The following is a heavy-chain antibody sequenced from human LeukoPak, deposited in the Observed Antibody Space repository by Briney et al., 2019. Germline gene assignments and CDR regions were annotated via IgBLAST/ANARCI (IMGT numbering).Heavy chain of an antibody. J-gene: IGHJ4*02. CDR2: IKTKIDGGTT. CDR1: GFIFSSAW. Sequence: GGSLRLSCAASGFIFSSAWMSWVRQAPGKGLEWVGHIKTKIDGGTTDYAAPVKGRFTIPRDDSKNTLYLQMNSLKTEDTAVYYCTTDRNRRTLALYYFDYWGQGTLVTVSS. V-gene: IGHV3-15*01. CDR3: TTDRNRRTLALYYFDY.